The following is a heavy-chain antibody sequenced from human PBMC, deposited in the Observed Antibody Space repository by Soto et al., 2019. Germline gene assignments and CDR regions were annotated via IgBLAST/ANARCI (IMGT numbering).Heavy chain of an antibody. Sequence: EVQLVESGGGLVQPGGSLRLSCAVSGFTFSDYWMSWVRQAPGKGLEWVANIKQDGNEKYYVDSVKGRFTISRDNATNSQSLQMNSLRDKDTDVYYCARGLGSSGWYSPWDAFDIWGQGTMVTVSS. CDR3: ARGLGSSGWYSPWDAFDI. CDR1: GFTFSDYW. J-gene: IGHJ3*02. CDR2: IKQDGNEK. V-gene: IGHV3-7*01. D-gene: IGHD6-19*01.